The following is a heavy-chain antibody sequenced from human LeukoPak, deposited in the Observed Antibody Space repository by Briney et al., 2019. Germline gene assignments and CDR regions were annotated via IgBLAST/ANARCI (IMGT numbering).Heavy chain of an antibody. CDR2: IYYSGST. Sequence: SETLSLTCTVSGGSIHSYWSWIRQPPGKGLEWIGYIYYSGSTNYNPSLKSRVTISVDTSKNQFSLKLSSVTAADTAVYYCARVRDSYYYYMDVWGKGTTVTISS. V-gene: IGHV4-59*01. J-gene: IGHJ6*03. CDR1: GGSIHSY. CDR3: ARVRDSYYYYMDV.